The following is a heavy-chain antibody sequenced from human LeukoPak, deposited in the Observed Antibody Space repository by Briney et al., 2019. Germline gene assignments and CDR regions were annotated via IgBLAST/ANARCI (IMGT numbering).Heavy chain of an antibody. Sequence: ASVKVSCKVSGYTLTELSMHWARQAPGKGLEWMGGFDPEDGETIYAQKFQGRVTMTEDMSTSTVYMELSSLRSEDTAVYYCARDSATVTTLRDAFDIWGQGTMVTVSS. J-gene: IGHJ3*02. CDR2: FDPEDGET. CDR3: ARDSATVTTLRDAFDI. D-gene: IGHD4-17*01. CDR1: GYTLTELS. V-gene: IGHV1-24*01.